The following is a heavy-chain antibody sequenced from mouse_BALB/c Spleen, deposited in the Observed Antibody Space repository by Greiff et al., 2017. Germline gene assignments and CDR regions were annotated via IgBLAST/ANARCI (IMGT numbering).Heavy chain of an antibody. Sequence: DVKLVESGGGLVKPGGSLKLSCAASGFTFSSYAMSWVRQTPEKRLEWVASISSGGSTYYPDSVKGRFTISRDNAKNNLYLQMSSLKSEDTAMYYCARGVRRRLYYAMDYWGQGTSVTVSS. V-gene: IGHV5-6-5*01. CDR1: GFTFSSYA. D-gene: IGHD2-14*01. CDR2: ISSGGST. CDR3: ARGVRRRLYYAMDY. J-gene: IGHJ4*01.